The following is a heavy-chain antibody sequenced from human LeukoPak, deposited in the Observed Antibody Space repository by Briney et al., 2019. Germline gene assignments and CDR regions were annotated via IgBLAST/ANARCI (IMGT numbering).Heavy chain of an antibody. J-gene: IGHJ4*02. CDR3: ASFPSSGWYVSGNDF. D-gene: IGHD6-19*01. Sequence: GGSLRLSCEASGFTFSDSAMSWVRQASGRGLEWVSLISASGGNSYYADSVKGRFTVSRDNGKYSLYLQMNSLRAEDTAVYYCASFPSSGWYVSGNDFWGQGTLVTVSS. V-gene: IGHV3-23*01. CDR2: ISASGGNS. CDR1: GFTFSDSA.